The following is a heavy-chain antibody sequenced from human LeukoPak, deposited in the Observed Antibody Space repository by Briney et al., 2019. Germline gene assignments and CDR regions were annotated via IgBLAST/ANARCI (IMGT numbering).Heavy chain of an antibody. CDR2: IYSSGST. D-gene: IGHD5/OR15-5a*01. CDR1: GGSISSYY. Sequence: SETLSLTCSVSGGSISSYYWSWIRQPAGKGLEWIGRIYSSGSTNYNPSLKSRVTISVDTSKNQFSLKLTSVTAADTAVYYCARYSVSTYSYYYMDLWGKGTTVTVSS. J-gene: IGHJ6*03. CDR3: ARYSVSTYSYYYMDL. V-gene: IGHV4-4*07.